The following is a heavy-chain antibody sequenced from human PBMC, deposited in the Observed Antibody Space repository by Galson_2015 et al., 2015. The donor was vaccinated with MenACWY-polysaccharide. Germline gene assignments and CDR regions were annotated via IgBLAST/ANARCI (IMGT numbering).Heavy chain of an antibody. CDR3: ARLGVAVAGLYYFDY. CDR2: FYRGGST. CDR1: GFTVSSNY. D-gene: IGHD6-19*01. Sequence: SLRLSCAASGFTVSSNYMSWVRQAPGKGLEWVSVFYRGGSTYYADSVKRRFTISRDNSKNTLYLQMNSLGAEDTAVYYCARLGVAVAGLYYFDYWGQGTLLTVPS. J-gene: IGHJ4*02. V-gene: IGHV3-53*01.